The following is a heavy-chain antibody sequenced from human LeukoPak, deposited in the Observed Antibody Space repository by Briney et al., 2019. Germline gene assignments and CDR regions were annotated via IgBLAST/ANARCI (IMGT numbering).Heavy chain of an antibody. Sequence: PGGSLRLSCAASGFTFSDHIMNWVRQLPGKRLEWVAYVSGSGSTVYYADSVKGRFTIYRDNGKSSLYLQMNSLRVEDTALYYCVRQFASWGQGTLVTVSS. CDR2: VSGSGSTV. CDR1: GFTFSDHI. J-gene: IGHJ4*02. V-gene: IGHV3-48*01. CDR3: VRQFAS.